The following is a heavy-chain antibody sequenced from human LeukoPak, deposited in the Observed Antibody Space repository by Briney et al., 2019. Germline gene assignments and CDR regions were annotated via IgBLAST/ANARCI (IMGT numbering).Heavy chain of an antibody. CDR1: GYTFTSYG. CDR3: AGEDIEDIVVVPAARAFDI. V-gene: IGHV1-2*02. D-gene: IGHD2-2*01. Sequence: ASVKVSCKASGYTFTSYGISWVRQAPGQGLEWMGWINPNSGGTNYAQKFQGRVTMTRDTSISTAYMELSRLRSDDTAVYYCAGEDIEDIVVVPAARAFDIWGQGTMVTVSS. CDR2: INPNSGGT. J-gene: IGHJ3*02.